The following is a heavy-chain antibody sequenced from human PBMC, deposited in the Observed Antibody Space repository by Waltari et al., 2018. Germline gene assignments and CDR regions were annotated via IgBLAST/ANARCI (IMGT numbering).Heavy chain of an antibody. CDR1: GGSFSGYY. Sequence: QVQLQQWGAGLLKPSETLSLTCAVYGGSFSGYYWSWIRQPPGKGLEWIGEINHSGSTNYNPSLKSRVTISVDTSKNQFSLKLSSVTAADTAVYYCARDRRIAARPSYFDYWGQGTLVTVSS. V-gene: IGHV4-34*01. CDR2: INHSGST. J-gene: IGHJ4*02. D-gene: IGHD6-6*01. CDR3: ARDRRIAARPSYFDY.